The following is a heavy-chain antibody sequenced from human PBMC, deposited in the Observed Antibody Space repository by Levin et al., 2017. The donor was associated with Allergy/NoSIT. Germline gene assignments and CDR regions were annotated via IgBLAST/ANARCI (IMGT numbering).Heavy chain of an antibody. D-gene: IGHD2-21*02. CDR1: GGSFSGYY. V-gene: IGHV4-34*01. CDR3: ARTPLLGDDWFDP. Sequence: PSETLSLTCAVYGGSFSGYYWSWIRQPPGKGLEWIGEINHSGSTNYNPSLKSRVTISVDTSKNQFSLKLSSVTAADTAVYYCARTPLLGDDWFDPWGQGTLVTVSS. J-gene: IGHJ5*02. CDR2: INHSGST.